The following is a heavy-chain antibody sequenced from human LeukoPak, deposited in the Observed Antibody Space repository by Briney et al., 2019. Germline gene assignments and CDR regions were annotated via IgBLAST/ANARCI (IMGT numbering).Heavy chain of an antibody. D-gene: IGHD3-10*01. CDR1: GFTLSSYE. J-gene: IGHJ4*02. CDR2: IDYSGGST. CDR3: ARGSEYYGSGSYSDY. Sequence: GGSLRLSCTASGFTLSSYEMSWIRQAPGKGLEWVSSIDYSGGSTHYADSVMGRFTISRDNSKNTLYLQLNSLSADDTAVYYCARGSEYYGSGSYSDYWGQGTLVTVSS. V-gene: IGHV3-23*01.